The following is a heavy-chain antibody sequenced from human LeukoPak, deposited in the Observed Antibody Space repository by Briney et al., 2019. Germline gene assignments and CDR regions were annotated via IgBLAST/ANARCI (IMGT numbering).Heavy chain of an antibody. J-gene: IGHJ4*02. V-gene: IGHV1-2*02. Sequence: VASVKVSCKASGYTFTGYYMHWVRQAPGQGLEWMGWINPNSGGTNYAQKFQGRVTMTRDTSISTAYMELSRLRSDDTAVYYCARVVDCGYSYGPPDYWGQGTLVTVSS. CDR3: ARVVDCGYSYGPPDY. CDR1: GYTFTGYY. D-gene: IGHD5-18*01. CDR2: INPNSGGT.